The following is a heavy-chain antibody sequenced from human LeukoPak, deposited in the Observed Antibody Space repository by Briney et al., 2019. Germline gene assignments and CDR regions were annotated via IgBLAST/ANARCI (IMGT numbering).Heavy chain of an antibody. CDR3: ARGPGRRELLPKNAFHI. CDR2: ISSSATTI. Sequence: PGRSLRLSCAASGFTFSDYYMSSIRHAPGKWLEWDSYISSSATTIYYADSVKGRFTISRDNAKNSLYLQMNSLRTEDTAVYYCARGPGRRELLPKNAFHIWGQGTMVTVSS. V-gene: IGHV3-11*01. CDR1: GFTFSDYY. J-gene: IGHJ3*02. D-gene: IGHD1-7*01.